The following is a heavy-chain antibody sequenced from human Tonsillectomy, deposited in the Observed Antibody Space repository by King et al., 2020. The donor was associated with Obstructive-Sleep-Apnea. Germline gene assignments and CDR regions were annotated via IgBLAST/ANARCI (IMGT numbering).Heavy chain of an antibody. Sequence: QLQESGPGLVKPSQTLSLTCTVSGGSISSGGYYWSGIRQHPGKGLEWIGYIYYSGSTYYNPSLKSRVTISVDTSKNQFSLKLSSVTAADTAVYYCARGGAAAAPEVYYFDYWGQGTLVTVSS. CDR1: GGSISSGGYY. J-gene: IGHJ4*02. D-gene: IGHD6-13*01. V-gene: IGHV4-31*03. CDR3: ARGGAAAAPEVYYFDY. CDR2: IYYSGST.